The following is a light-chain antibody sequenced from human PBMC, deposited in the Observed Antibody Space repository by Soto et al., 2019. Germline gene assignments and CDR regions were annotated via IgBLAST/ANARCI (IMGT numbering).Light chain of an antibody. J-gene: IGKJ5*01. CDR1: QSVSSSY. CDR2: GAS. CDR3: QQNGSSPIT. V-gene: IGKV3-20*01. Sequence: EIVLTQSPCTLSLSPGERATLSCRASQSVSSSYLAWYQQKPGLAPRLLIYGASSRATGIPDRFSGSGSGTDFTLTISRLEPEDFAVYYCQQNGSSPITFGQGTRLEIK.